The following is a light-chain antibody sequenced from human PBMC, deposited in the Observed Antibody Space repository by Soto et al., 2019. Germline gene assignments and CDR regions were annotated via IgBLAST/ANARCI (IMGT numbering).Light chain of an antibody. CDR3: QLFGSSPRFT. Sequence: EIVLTQSPGTLSLSPGQRATLACRASQSVSNNFLAWYQQKAGQAPRLLIYGASSRATGIPDRFSGSGSGTDFTLTISRPEPEDFAVYYCQLFGSSPRFTFGPGTKVDI. J-gene: IGKJ3*01. V-gene: IGKV3-20*01. CDR2: GAS. CDR1: QSVSNNF.